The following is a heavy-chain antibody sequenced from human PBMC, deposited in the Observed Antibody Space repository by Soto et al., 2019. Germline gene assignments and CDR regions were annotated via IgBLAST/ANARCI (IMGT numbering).Heavy chain of an antibody. CDR2: IIPILGIA. J-gene: IGHJ3*02. Sequence: ASVKVSCKASGGTFSSYTISWVRQAPGQGLEWMGRIIPILGIANYAQKFQGRVTIIADKSTSTAYMELSSLRSEDTAVYYCARKYSYGSQAFDIWGQGTMVTVSS. CDR3: ARKYSYGSQAFDI. V-gene: IGHV1-69*02. CDR1: GGTFSSYT. D-gene: IGHD5-18*01.